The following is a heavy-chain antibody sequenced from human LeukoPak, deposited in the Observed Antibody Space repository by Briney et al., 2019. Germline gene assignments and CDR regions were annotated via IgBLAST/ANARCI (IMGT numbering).Heavy chain of an antibody. J-gene: IGHJ6*02. V-gene: IGHV4-39*01. D-gene: IGHD7-27*01. Sequence: PSETLSLTCTVSGGSISSGSYSWGWLRQPPGKGLEWIGSIYYSGSTYYNPSLKSRVTISVDTSKNQFSLKLSSVTAADTAVYYCARLPPWGPKYYYYGMDVWGQGTTVTVSS. CDR3: ARLPPWGPKYYYYGMDV. CDR2: IYYSGST. CDR1: GGSISSGSYS.